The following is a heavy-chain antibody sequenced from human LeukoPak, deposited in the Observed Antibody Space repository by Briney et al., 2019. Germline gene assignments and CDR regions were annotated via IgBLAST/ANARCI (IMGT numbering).Heavy chain of an antibody. D-gene: IGHD3-3*01. CDR1: GGSFSDYY. CDR2: INHSGST. J-gene: IGHJ6*03. V-gene: IGHV4-34*01. CDR3: ARVPNYDFWSGYYYYMDV. Sequence: SETLSLTCAVYGGSFSDYYWSWIRQPPGKGLEWFGEINHSGSTNYNPSLKSRVTISVDTSKNQFSLKLSSVTAADTAVYYCARVPNYDFWSGYYYYMDVWGKGTTVTVSS.